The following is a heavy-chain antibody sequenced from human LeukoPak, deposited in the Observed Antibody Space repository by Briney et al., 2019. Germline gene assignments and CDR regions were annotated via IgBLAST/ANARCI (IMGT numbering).Heavy chain of an antibody. CDR2: ISGSGSHT. J-gene: IGHJ6*03. CDR1: GFTFTTYG. Sequence: GGSLRLSCAASGFTFTTYGMIWVRQAPGKGREWVSGISGSGSHTYYADSVKGRLTTSRDSSKKTLYLQMNSLRAEDTAVYYCAKDGEPYYYMDVWGKGTTVTVSS. D-gene: IGHD1-14*01. V-gene: IGHV3-23*01. CDR3: AKDGEPYYYMDV.